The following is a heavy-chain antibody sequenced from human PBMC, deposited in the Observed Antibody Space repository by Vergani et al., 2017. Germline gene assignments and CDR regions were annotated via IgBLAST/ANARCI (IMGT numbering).Heavy chain of an antibody. Sequence: QVQLVQSGAEVKKPGSSVKVSCKASGGTFSSYAISWVRQAPGQGLEWMGRIIPIFGTANYAQKFQGRVTITADESTSTAYMELSSLRSEDTAVYYGAYGVVVPAATYWYFDLWGRGTLVTVSS. D-gene: IGHD2-2*01. CDR2: IIPIFGTA. J-gene: IGHJ2*01. V-gene: IGHV1-69*18. CDR3: AYGVVVPAATYWYFDL. CDR1: GGTFSSYA.